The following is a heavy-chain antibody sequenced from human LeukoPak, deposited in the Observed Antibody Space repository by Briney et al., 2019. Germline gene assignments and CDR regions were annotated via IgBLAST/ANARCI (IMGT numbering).Heavy chain of an antibody. CDR3: VRDETLWTLDW. J-gene: IGHJ4*02. CDR2: INERGTDS. Sequence: GGSLRLSCTASGFTFSCHWIHWVRKPPGMGLVWVSRINERGTDSMYAESVKGRFTISRDNAENTVYLQMNSLRAEDTAVYYCVRDETLWTLDWWGQGTLVSVSS. D-gene: IGHD1-1*01. V-gene: IGHV3-74*03. CDR1: GFTFSCHW.